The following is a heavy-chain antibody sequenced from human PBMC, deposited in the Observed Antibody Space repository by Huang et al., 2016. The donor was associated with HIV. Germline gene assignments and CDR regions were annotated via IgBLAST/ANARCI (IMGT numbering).Heavy chain of an antibody. CDR1: GGSFSGYY. CDR2: INHSGST. CDR3: ARILMYYNSSGYGFDY. D-gene: IGHD3-22*01. Sequence: QVQLQQWGAGLLKPSETLSLTCAVYGGSFSGYYWSWIRQPPVKGLEWIGDINHSGSTNYNPSLKSRVTISVDTSKNQFSLKLSSVTAADTAVYYCARILMYYNSSGYGFDYWGQGTLVTVSS. J-gene: IGHJ4*02. V-gene: IGHV4-34*01.